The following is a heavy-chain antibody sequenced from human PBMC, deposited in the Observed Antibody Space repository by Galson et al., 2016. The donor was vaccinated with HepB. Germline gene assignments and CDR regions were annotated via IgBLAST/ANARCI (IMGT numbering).Heavy chain of an antibody. CDR2: ISGRGDST. D-gene: IGHD3-9*01. Sequence: SLRLSCAASGFTFSSYGMGWVRQAPGKGLEWVSIISGRGDSTYYADSVKGRFTISRDNSKNNLYLQMNTLRVEDTAVYYCAKDYDFLTGYFSDLGHWGQGTLVTVSS. CDR1: GFTFSSYG. V-gene: IGHV3-23*01. CDR3: AKDYDFLTGYFSDLGH. J-gene: IGHJ4*02.